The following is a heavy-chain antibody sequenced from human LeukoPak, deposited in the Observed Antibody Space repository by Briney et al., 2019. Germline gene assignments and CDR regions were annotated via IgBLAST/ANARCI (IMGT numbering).Heavy chain of an antibody. Sequence: SVKVSCKASGGTFSSYAISWVRQAPGQGLEWMGGIIPIFGTANYAQKFQGRVTMTRDMSTSTVYMELSSLRSEDTAVYYCARGTGGYYDSFDPWGQGTLVTVSS. CDR1: GGTFSSYA. CDR2: IIPIFGTA. D-gene: IGHD3-22*01. J-gene: IGHJ5*02. V-gene: IGHV1-69*05. CDR3: ARGTGGYYDSFDP.